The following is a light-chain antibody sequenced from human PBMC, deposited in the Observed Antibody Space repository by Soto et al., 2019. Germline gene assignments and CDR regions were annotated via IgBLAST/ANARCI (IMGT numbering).Light chain of an antibody. V-gene: IGKV1-5*03. CDR1: QSISSW. CDR2: KAS. J-gene: IGKJ1*01. CDR3: QQYNSYSGT. Sequence: DIRMTQSPSTLSGSVGDRVTITCRASQSISSWLAWYQQKPGKAPKLLIYKASSLESGVPSRFSGSGSGTEFTLTISSLQPDDFATYYCQQYNSYSGTFGQGTKVEIK.